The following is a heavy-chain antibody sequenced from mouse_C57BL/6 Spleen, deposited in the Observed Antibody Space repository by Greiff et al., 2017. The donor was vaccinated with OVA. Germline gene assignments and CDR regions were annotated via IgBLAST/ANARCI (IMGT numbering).Heavy chain of an antibody. V-gene: IGHV1-50*01. CDR2: IDPSDSYT. Sequence: QVQLQQPGAELVKPGASVKLSCKASGYTFTSYWMQWVKQRPGQGLEWIGEIDPSDSYTNYNQQFKGKATLTVDTSSSTAYMQLSSLTSEDSAVYYCARGDGNYGGAMDYWGQGTSVTVSS. CDR3: ARGDGNYGGAMDY. D-gene: IGHD2-1*01. J-gene: IGHJ4*01. CDR1: GYTFTSYW.